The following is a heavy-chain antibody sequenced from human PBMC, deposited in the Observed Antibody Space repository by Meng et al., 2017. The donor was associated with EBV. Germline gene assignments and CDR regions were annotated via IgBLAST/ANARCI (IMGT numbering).Heavy chain of an antibody. CDR3: AKSRGWDLLAWLDS. V-gene: IGHV3-23*01. CDR2: IGGSGGII. CDR1: GFSFNTYG. D-gene: IGHD2-15*01. Sequence: ESGGALVPPGGSLRLSCTVSGFSFNTYGVAWVRQAPGKGPEWVAGIGGSGGIINYADSVKGRFTISTDKSKNTLFLQMNSLRVEDTAIYYCAKSRGWDLLAWLDSWGHGTLVTVSS. J-gene: IGHJ5*01.